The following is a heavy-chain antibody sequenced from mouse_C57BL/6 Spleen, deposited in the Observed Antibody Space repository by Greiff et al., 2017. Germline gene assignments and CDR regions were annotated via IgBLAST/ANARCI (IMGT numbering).Heavy chain of an antibody. J-gene: IGHJ3*01. D-gene: IGHD2-1*01. CDR3: ARYGNFFPWCAY. V-gene: IGHV1-53*01. CDR2: INPGNGGT. Sequence: QVQLQQPGTELVKPGASVKLSCKASGYTFTSYWMHWVKQRPGQGLEWIGNINPGNGGTNYNEKFKSKATLTVDKSSSTAYMQLSSLTSEDSAVYYCARYGNFFPWCAYWGQGTLVTVSA. CDR1: GYTFTSYW.